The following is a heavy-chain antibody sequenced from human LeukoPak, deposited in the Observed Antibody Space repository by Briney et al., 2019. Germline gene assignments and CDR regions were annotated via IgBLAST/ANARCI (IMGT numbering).Heavy chain of an antibody. CDR1: GFTFSDYY. CDR3: ARNPFPLTMVRGVIPYFDY. J-gene: IGHJ4*02. D-gene: IGHD3-10*01. CDR2: ISSSGSTI. V-gene: IGHV3-11*01. Sequence: GGSLRLSCAASGFTFSDYYMSWIRQAPGKGLEWVSYISSSGSTIYYADSVKGRFTISRDNAKNSLYLQMNSLGAEDTAVYYCARNPFPLTMVRGVIPYFDYWGQGTLVTVSS.